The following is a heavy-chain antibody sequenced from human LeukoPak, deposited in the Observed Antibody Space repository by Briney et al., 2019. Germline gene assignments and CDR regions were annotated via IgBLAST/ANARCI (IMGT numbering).Heavy chain of an antibody. Sequence: GGSLRLSCAASGFTFSSYAMHWVRQAPGKGLEWVAVISYDGSNKYYADSVKGRFTISRDNSKNTLYLQMNSLRAEDTAVYYCAKQFGLRLGELSFSGYMDVWGKGTTVTVSS. CDR3: AKQFGLRLGELSFSGYMDV. D-gene: IGHD3-16*02. CDR2: ISYDGSNK. CDR1: GFTFSSYA. V-gene: IGHV3-30*18. J-gene: IGHJ6*03.